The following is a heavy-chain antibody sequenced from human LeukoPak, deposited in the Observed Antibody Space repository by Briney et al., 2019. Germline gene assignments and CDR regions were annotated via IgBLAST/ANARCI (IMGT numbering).Heavy chain of an antibody. CDR1: GFTFSSYA. CDR2: ISGSGGST. V-gene: IGHV3-23*01. J-gene: IGHJ4*02. CDR3: AKDLVAIRYCSGGSCYLFDY. D-gene: IGHD2-15*01. Sequence: GGSLRLSCAASGFTFSSYAMSWVRQAPGKGLEWVSAISGSGGSTYYADSVKGRFTIYRDNSKNTLYLQMNSLRAEDTAVYYCAKDLVAIRYCSGGSCYLFDYWGQGTLVTVSS.